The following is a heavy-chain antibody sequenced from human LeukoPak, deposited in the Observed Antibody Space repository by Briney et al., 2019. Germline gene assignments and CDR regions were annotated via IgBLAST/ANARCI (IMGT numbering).Heavy chain of an antibody. CDR2: IIPIFGTA. CDR1: GGTFSSYA. D-gene: IGHD3-3*01. V-gene: IGHV1-69*06. CDR3: ARAPPSLRFYYYYYMDV. J-gene: IGHJ6*03. Sequence: ASVKVSCEASGGTFSSYAISWVRQAPGQGLEWMGGIIPIFGTANYAQKFQGRVTITADKSTSTAYMELSSLRSEDTAVYYCARAPPSLRFYYYYYMDVWGKGTTVTVSS.